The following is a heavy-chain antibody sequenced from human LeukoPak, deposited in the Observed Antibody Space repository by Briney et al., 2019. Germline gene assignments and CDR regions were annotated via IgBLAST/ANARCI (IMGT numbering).Heavy chain of an antibody. J-gene: IGHJ4*02. CDR1: GYTFTSYY. CDR3: ARGYCSGGSCYSGY. V-gene: IGHV1-46*01. Sequence: ASVKVSCKASGYTFTSYYMHWVRQAPGQGLEWMGIINPSGGSTSYAQKFQGRVTMTRDTSISTAYMELSRLRSDDTAVYYCARGYCSGGSCYSGYWGQGTLVTVSS. CDR2: INPSGGST. D-gene: IGHD2-15*01.